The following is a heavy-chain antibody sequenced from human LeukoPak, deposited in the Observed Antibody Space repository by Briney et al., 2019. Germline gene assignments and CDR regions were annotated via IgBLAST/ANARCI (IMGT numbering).Heavy chain of an antibody. CDR3: ASREASPPPPSFYN. CDR2: IYYSGST. J-gene: IGHJ3*02. V-gene: IGHV4-30-4*01. Sequence: SETLSLTCTVSGGSISSGDFYWSWIRQPPGKGLEWIGYIYYSGSTYYNPSLKSRLTISVDTSKNQFSLKLSSVTAADTAVYYCASREASPPPPSFYNWGQETTLTVAS. CDR1: GGSISSGDFY.